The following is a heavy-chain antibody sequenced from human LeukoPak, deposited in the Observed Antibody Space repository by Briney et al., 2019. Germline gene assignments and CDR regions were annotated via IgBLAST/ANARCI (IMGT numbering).Heavy chain of an antibody. J-gene: IGHJ4*02. CDR1: GFTFTSYS. Sequence: GGSLRLSCAASGFTFTSYSMNWDRQAPGKGLEWVSTISGGGSTYYADSVKGQFTISRDNSKNTLYLQVNSLRAEDTAVYYCAKGGKWDVTPFDYWGQGTLVTVSS. CDR3: AKGGKWDVTPFDY. CDR2: ISGGGST. V-gene: IGHV3-23*01. D-gene: IGHD1-26*01.